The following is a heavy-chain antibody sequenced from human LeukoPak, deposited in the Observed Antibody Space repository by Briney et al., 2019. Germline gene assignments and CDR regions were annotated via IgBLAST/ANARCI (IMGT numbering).Heavy chain of an antibody. D-gene: IGHD3-22*01. Sequence: GGSLRLSCAASGFTFSSYGMHLVRQAPGKGLEWVAVISYDGSNKYYADSVKGRFTISRDNSKNTLYLQMNSLRAEDTAVYYCSSYASYDSSGLDAFDIWGQGTMVTVSS. CDR1: GFTFSSYG. CDR3: SSYASYDSSGLDAFDI. V-gene: IGHV3-30*03. CDR2: ISYDGSNK. J-gene: IGHJ3*02.